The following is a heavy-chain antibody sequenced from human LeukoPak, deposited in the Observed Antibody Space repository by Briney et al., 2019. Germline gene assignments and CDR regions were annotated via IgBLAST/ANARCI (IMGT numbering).Heavy chain of an antibody. D-gene: IGHD3-10*01. CDR3: ARDRSVYYGSGSSSLDY. CDR1: GITFSGSG. J-gene: IGHJ4*02. Sequence: GGSLRLSCAASGITFSGSGMSWVRQAPGKGLEWVSTISGSGSNTHYADSVKGRFTISRDNAKNSLYLQMNSLRAEDTAVYYCARDRSVYYGSGSSSLDYWGQGTLVTVSS. V-gene: IGHV3-21*01. CDR2: ISGSGSNT.